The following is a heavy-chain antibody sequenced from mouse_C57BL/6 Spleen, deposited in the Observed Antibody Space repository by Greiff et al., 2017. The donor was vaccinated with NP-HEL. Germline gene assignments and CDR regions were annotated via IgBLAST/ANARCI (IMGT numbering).Heavy chain of an antibody. V-gene: IGHV1-82*01. CDR1: GYAFSSSW. CDR2: IYPGDGDT. Sequence: QVQLQQSGPELVKPGASVKISCKASGYAFSSSWMNWVKQRPGKGLEWIGRIYPGDGDTNYNGKFKGKATLTADKSSSTAYMQLSSLTSEDSAVYFCARSSLTTVVATGFDYWGQGTTLTVSS. CDR3: ARSSLTTVVATGFDY. D-gene: IGHD1-1*01. J-gene: IGHJ2*01.